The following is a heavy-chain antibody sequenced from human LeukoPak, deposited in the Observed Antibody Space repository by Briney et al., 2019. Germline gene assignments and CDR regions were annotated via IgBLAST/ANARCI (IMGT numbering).Heavy chain of an antibody. D-gene: IGHD5-12*01. V-gene: IGHV4-34*01. Sequence: PSETLSLTCAVSGGSFSGYYWSWIRQPPGKGLEWIGEINHSGSTNYNPSLKSRVTISVDTSKNQFSLKLSSVTAADTAVYYCARRLLRGYSGYPPTADGAFDIWGQGTMVTVSS. CDR1: GGSFSGYY. CDR2: INHSGST. J-gene: IGHJ3*02. CDR3: ARRLLRGYSGYPPTADGAFDI.